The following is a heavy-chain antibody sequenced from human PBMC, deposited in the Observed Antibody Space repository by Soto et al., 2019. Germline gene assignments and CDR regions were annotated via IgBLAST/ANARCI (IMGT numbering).Heavy chain of an antibody. CDR2: ISSSSSYI. CDR3: ASSAYCGGDCYSGTFDY. CDR1: GFTFSSCS. D-gene: IGHD2-21*01. V-gene: IGHV3-21*01. Sequence: EVQLVESGGGLVKPGGSLRLSCAASGFTFSSCSMNWVRQAPGKGLEWVSSISSSSSYIYYADSVKGRFTISRDNAKNSLYLQMNSLRAEDTAVYYCASSAYCGGDCYSGTFDYWGQGTLVTSPQ. J-gene: IGHJ4*02.